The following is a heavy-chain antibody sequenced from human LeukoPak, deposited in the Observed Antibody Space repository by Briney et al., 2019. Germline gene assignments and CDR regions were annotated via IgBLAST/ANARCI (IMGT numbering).Heavy chain of an antibody. CDR1: GLTFSIYA. Sequence: PGGSLTLSCAASGLTFSIYAMSWVRQAPGKGLEWVSTIRISAGSTYYADSVKGRFIVSRDNSRSTLFLQMNSLGADDTAVYYCVKGSYYDKSESYGMDVWGQGTTITVSS. V-gene: IGHV3-23*01. D-gene: IGHD3-16*01. CDR2: IRISAGST. J-gene: IGHJ6*02. CDR3: VKGSYYDKSESYGMDV.